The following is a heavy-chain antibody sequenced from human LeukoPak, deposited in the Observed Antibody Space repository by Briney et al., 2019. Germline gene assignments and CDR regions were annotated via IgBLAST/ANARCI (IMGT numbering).Heavy chain of an antibody. CDR3: ARKSAGFLTA. Sequence: ASVKVSCKASGYTFTGDQIYWLRQAPGQGLEWVGWIKPSSGDTLYEQKFQGRVTKTRDKSISSAYMELSSLRSDDTAVYYCARKSAGFLTAWGQGTLVTVSS. CDR2: IKPSSGDT. CDR1: GYTFTGDQ. D-gene: IGHD2/OR15-2a*01. V-gene: IGHV1-2*02. J-gene: IGHJ5*02.